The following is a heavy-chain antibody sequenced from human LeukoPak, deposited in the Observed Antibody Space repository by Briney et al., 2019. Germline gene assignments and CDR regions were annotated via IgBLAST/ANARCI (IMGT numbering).Heavy chain of an antibody. V-gene: IGHV1-2*02. CDR2: INPNSGGT. CDR1: GGTFSSHA. CDR3: ASRGYCSGGSCSSRYYGMDV. D-gene: IGHD2-15*01. J-gene: IGHJ6*02. Sequence: ASVKVSCKASGGTFSSHAISWVRQAPGQGLEWMGWINPNSGGTNYAQKFQGRVTMTRDTSISTAYMELSRLRSDDTAVYYCASRGYCSGGSCSSRYYGMDVWGQGTTVTVSS.